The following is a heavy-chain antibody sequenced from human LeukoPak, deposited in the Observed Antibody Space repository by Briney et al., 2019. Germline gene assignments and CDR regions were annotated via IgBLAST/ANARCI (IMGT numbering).Heavy chain of an antibody. CDR1: GFTFSSYS. V-gene: IGHV3-48*04. D-gene: IGHD5-12*01. Sequence: GGSLRLSCAASGFTFSSYSMNWVRQAPGKGLEWVSYISSSGSTIYYADSVKGRFTISRDNAKNSLYLQMNSLRAEDTAVYYCAREKNHWDIVATGGFDYWGQGTLVTVSS. CDR2: ISSSGSTI. J-gene: IGHJ4*02. CDR3: AREKNHWDIVATGGFDY.